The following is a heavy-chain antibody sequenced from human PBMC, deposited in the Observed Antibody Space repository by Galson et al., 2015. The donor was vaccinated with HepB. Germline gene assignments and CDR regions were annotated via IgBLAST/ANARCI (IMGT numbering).Heavy chain of an antibody. Sequence: SVKVSCKASGYTFTSYGISWVRQAPGQGLEWMGWISAYNGNTNYAQKLQGRVTMTTDTSTSTAYMELRSLRSDDTAVYYCAREDIVVVVAGDYYYGMDVWGHGTTVTVSS. D-gene: IGHD2-15*01. CDR1: GYTFTSYG. CDR2: ISAYNGNT. V-gene: IGHV1-18*04. CDR3: AREDIVVVVAGDYYYGMDV. J-gene: IGHJ6*02.